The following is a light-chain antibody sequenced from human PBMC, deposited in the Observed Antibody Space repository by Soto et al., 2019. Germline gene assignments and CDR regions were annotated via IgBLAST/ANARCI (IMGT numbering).Light chain of an antibody. J-gene: IGKJ2*01. Sequence: EIVLTQSPGTLSLSPGERATLSCRASQSVSSNYLAWYQQKPGQAPRLLIYGASSRATGIPDRFSGSGSGTDFTLTISRLEPEDCAVYYCQHYGRSAYTFGQGTTLELK. CDR3: QHYGRSAYT. CDR1: QSVSSNY. CDR2: GAS. V-gene: IGKV3-20*01.